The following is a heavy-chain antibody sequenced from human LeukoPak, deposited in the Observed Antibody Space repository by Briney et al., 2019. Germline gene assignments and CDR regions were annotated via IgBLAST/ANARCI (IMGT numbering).Heavy chain of an antibody. CDR2: INHSGST. CDR3: ARGSAWYSYLYFDY. V-gene: IGHV4-34*01. J-gene: IGHJ4*02. CDR1: GGSFSGYY. Sequence: SETLSLTCAVYGGSFSGYYWSWIRQPPGKGLGWIGEINHSGSTNYNPSLKSRVTISVDTSKNQFSLKLSSVTAADTAVYYCARGSAWYSYLYFDYWGQGTLVTVSS. D-gene: IGHD2-15*01.